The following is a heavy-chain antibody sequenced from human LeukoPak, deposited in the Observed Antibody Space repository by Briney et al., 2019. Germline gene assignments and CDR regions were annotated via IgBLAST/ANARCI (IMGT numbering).Heavy chain of an antibody. CDR3: AKGYQLSGKYYFDY. CDR2: ISGSGGST. D-gene: IGHD2-2*01. J-gene: IGHJ4*02. V-gene: IGHV3-23*01. CDR1: GFTLSSYA. Sequence: GGSLRLSCAASGFTLSSYAMSWVRQAPGKGLEWVSAISGSGGSTYYADSVKGRFTISRDNSKNTLYLQMNSLRAEDTAVYYCAKGYQLSGKYYFDYWGQGTLVTVSS.